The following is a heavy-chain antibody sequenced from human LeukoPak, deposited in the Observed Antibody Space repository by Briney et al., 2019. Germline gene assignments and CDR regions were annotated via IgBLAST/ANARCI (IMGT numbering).Heavy chain of an antibody. CDR1: GFTFSSYA. J-gene: IGHJ4*02. CDR2: IYHSGST. CDR3: ARDLGPRGYYFDY. Sequence: GSLRLSCAASGFTFSSYAMSWVRQAPGKGLEWIGYIYHSGSTNYNPSLKSRVTISVDTSKNQFSLKLSSVTAADTAVYYCARDLGPRGYYFDYWGQGTLVTVSS. V-gene: IGHV4-59*01. D-gene: IGHD3-16*01.